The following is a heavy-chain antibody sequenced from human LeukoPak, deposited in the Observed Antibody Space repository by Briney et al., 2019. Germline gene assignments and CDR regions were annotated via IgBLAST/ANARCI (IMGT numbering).Heavy chain of an antibody. D-gene: IGHD1-1*01. J-gene: IGHJ4*02. V-gene: IGHV1-18*01. CDR3: ARGTTWWLPGANFDY. CDR2: ISAYNGNT. CDR1: GGTFSSYA. Sequence: GASVKVSCKASGGTFSSYAISWVRQAPGQGLEWMGWISAYNGNTNYAQKFQGRVTMTTDTSTSTAYMELRSLRSDDTAVYYCARGTTWWLPGANFDYWGQGTLVTVSS.